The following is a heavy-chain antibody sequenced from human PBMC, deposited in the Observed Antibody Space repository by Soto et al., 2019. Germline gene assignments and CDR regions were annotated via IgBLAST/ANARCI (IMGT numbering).Heavy chain of an antibody. CDR3: ARSPFWSGYYSAPNDY. CDR1: GFTFSSYA. V-gene: IGHV3-23*01. CDR2: ISGSGGST. Sequence: GGSLRLSCAASGFTFSSYAMSWVRQAPGQGLEWVSAISGSGGSTYYADSVKGRFTISRDNSKNTLYLQMNSLRAEDTAVYYCARSPFWSGYYSAPNDYWGQGTLVTVS. J-gene: IGHJ4*02. D-gene: IGHD3-3*01.